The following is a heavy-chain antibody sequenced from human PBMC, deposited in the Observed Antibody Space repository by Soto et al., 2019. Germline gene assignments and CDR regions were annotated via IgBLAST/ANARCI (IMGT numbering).Heavy chain of an antibody. J-gene: IGHJ4*02. CDR3: ARDHDYGDFFGY. Sequence: SVKVSCKASGGTFSSYAISWVRQAPGQGLEWMGGINASYGTTNYAQKFQGRVTITRDTSASTAYMELSSLRSEDTAVYYCARDHDYGDFFGYWGQGTLVTVSS. CDR2: INASYGTT. V-gene: IGHV1-69*05. D-gene: IGHD4-17*01. CDR1: GGTFSSYA.